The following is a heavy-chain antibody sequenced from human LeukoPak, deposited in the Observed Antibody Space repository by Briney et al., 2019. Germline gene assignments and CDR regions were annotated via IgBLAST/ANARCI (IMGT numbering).Heavy chain of an antibody. CDR3: ARVVYMVTHPRGFDP. Sequence: PVKVSCKASGGTFSSYAISWVRQAPGQGLEWMGGIIPIFGTANYAQKFQGRVTITADESTSTAYMELSSLRSEDTAVYYCARVVYMVTHPRGFDPWGQGTLVTVSS. V-gene: IGHV1-69*01. CDR1: GGTFSSYA. J-gene: IGHJ5*02. CDR2: IIPIFGTA. D-gene: IGHD2-21*02.